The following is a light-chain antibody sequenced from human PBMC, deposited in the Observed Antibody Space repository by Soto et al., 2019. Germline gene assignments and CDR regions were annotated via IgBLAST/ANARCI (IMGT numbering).Light chain of an antibody. CDR1: QSVSSY. J-gene: IGKJ1*01. CDR3: QQRSTWPTWT. Sequence: EIVLTQSPATLSLSPGERATLSCRASQSVSSYLAWYQQKPGQAPRLLIYDASNRATGIPARFSGSGSGTDFTHSISSLGSEDVAVYYSQQRSTWPTWTLGHGTKVAIK. V-gene: IGKV3-11*01. CDR2: DAS.